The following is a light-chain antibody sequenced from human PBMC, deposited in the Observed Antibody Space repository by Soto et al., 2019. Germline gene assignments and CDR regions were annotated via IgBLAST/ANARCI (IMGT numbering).Light chain of an antibody. CDR2: GAS. CDR3: RQYGSSTRT. CDR1: QSVSSSY. J-gene: IGKJ1*01. V-gene: IGKV3-20*01. Sequence: EIVLTQSPGTRSLSPGERAALSCRASQSVSSSYLAWYQQKPGQAPRLLIYGASRRETGIPDWFCSSGAGAACTRTIIRLQHEDVVVDYCRQYGSSTRTFGQGTKVDIK.